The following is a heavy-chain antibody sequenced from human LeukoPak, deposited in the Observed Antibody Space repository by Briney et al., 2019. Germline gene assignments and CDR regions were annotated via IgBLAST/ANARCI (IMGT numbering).Heavy chain of an antibody. J-gene: IGHJ4*02. V-gene: IGHV3-23*01. CDR2: ISGSGGST. CDR1: GFTFSNYA. Sequence: GGSLRLSCAASGFTFSNYAMSWVRQAPGKGLEWVSAISGSGGSTYYADSVKGRFTISRDNAKNSLYLQMNSLRAEDTAVYYCARDLGYCSGGSCPTYDYWGQGTLVTVSS. CDR3: ARDLGYCSGGSCPTYDY. D-gene: IGHD2-15*01.